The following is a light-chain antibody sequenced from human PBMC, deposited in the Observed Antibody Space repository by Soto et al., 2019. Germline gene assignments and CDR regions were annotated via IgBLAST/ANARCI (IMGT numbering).Light chain of an antibody. V-gene: IGKV3-15*01. J-gene: IGKJ1*01. CDR2: GAS. CDR1: ETVAPN. CDR3: QQYFEWPPMT. Sequence: EVVMTQSPATLSVSPGERATLSCRASETVAPNLAWYQQKPGQAPRLLISGASTRAAGISDRFRGSGSGTEFTLTISSLRSEDSAIYYCQQYFEWPPMTFGQGTKVEI.